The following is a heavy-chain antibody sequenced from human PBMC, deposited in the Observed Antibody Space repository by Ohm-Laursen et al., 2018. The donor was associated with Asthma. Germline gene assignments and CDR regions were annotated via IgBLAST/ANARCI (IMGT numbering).Heavy chain of an antibody. Sequence: SLRLSCAASGFTFSSYGMHWVRQAPGKGLEWVAVISYDGSNKYYADSVKGRFTISRDNSKNTLYLQMSSLRAEDTAVYHCIKDLSGTYSFDYWGQGALVTVSS. CDR1: GFTFSSYG. J-gene: IGHJ4*02. CDR2: ISYDGSNK. V-gene: IGHV3-30*18. CDR3: IKDLSGTYSFDY. D-gene: IGHD1-26*01.